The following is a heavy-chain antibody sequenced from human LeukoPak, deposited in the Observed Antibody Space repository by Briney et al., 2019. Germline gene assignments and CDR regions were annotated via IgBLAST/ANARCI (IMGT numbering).Heavy chain of an antibody. CDR3: AKTGMLRRVGYLDV. Sequence: GGSLRLSCLASGFIFSDYGIQWVLQAPGKGLEWVAVIAYDGNNTYYGDSVRGRFTISRDNSKKMVYLEMNSLRVEDTAVYYCAKTGMLRRVGYLDVWGKGTAVIVSS. D-gene: IGHD1-1*01. V-gene: IGHV3-30*18. CDR1: GFIFSDYG. CDR2: IAYDGNNT. J-gene: IGHJ6*04.